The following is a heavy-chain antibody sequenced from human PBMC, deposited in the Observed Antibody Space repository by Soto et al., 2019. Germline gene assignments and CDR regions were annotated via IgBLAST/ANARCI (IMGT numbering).Heavy chain of an antibody. J-gene: IGHJ4*02. CDR2: VYHTGRT. CDR3: ARDFAYFDS. V-gene: IGHV4-59*01. Sequence: SETLSLTCAVSGGSINTYYWSWVRQPPGKGLEWIGYVYHTGRTSYNPSLKSRVSISMDTSKNQFSVNLDSVTAADTAVYFCARDFAYFDSWGQGTLVTVSS. CDR1: GGSINTYY. D-gene: IGHD3-3*01.